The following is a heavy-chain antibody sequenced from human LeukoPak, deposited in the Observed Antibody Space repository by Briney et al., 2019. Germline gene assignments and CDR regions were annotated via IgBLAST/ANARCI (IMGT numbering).Heavy chain of an antibody. CDR3: ARGREIHGGSDTKLDDY. Sequence: ASVKVSCKASGYSFTDYYMRWVRQAPGQGLEWMGWISPRSGDTSYAQKFQGRVTMTRDTSINTVDMDLSGLTSDDTAVFYCARGREIHGGSDTKLDDYWGQGTLVTVSS. CDR2: ISPRSGDT. J-gene: IGHJ4*02. CDR1: GYSFTDYY. D-gene: IGHD3-10*01. V-gene: IGHV1-2*02.